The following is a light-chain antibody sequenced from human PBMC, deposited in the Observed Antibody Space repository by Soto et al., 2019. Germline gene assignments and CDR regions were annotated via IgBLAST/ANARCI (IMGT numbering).Light chain of an antibody. J-gene: IGLJ2*01. Sequence: QSVLTQPPSASGSPGQSVTISCTGTSSDVGGYNFVSWYQHHPGKAPKLINYEVSKRPSGVPDRFSGSKSGNTASLTVSGLQAEDEADYYCCSYAGRNIVVFGGGTKLTVL. V-gene: IGLV2-8*01. CDR2: EVS. CDR3: CSYAGRNIVV. CDR1: SSDVGGYNF.